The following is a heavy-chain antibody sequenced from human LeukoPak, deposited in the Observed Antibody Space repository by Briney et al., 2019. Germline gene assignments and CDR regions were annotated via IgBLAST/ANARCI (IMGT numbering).Heavy chain of an antibody. CDR1: GFTFSSYW. CDR2: IKRDGSEK. Sequence: PGGSLRLSCAASGFTFSSYWMSWVRQAPGKGLEWVANIKRDGSEKYYVDSVKSRFTISRDNAKNSLYLQMNSLRAEDTAVYYCASVYYGYYFDYWGQGTLVTVSS. D-gene: IGHD3-10*01. V-gene: IGHV3-7*01. CDR3: ASVYYGYYFDY. J-gene: IGHJ4*02.